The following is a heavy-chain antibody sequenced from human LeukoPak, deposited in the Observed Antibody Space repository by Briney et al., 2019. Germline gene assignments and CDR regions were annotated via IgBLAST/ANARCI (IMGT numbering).Heavy chain of an antibody. V-gene: IGHV3-23*01. CDR3: AKENPAWYSSSWYIDYYYYYMGV. CDR1: GFTFSGYA. Sequence: PGGSLRLSCAASGFTFSGYAMSWVRQAPGKGLEWVSAISGSGGSTYYADSVKGRFTISRDNSKNTLYLQMNSLRAEDTAVYYCAKENPAWYSSSWYIDYYYYYMGVWGKGTTVTVSS. CDR2: ISGSGGST. D-gene: IGHD6-13*01. J-gene: IGHJ6*03.